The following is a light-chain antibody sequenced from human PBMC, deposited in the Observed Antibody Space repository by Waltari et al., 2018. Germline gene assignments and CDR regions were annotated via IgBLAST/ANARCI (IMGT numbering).Light chain of an antibody. CDR2: GAS. Sequence: EIVLTQSPGTLSLSPGQSTTLSCRASQSIGSSYLAWYQQKPGQAPRLLIYGASSRATGIPDRFSGSGSGTDFILTISRLEPEDFAVYYCQQYGSRFGQGTKVEIK. CDR3: QQYGSR. V-gene: IGKV3-20*01. J-gene: IGKJ1*01. CDR1: QSIGSSY.